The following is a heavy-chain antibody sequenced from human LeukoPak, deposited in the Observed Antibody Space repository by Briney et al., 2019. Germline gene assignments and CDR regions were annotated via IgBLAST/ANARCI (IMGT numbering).Heavy chain of an antibody. V-gene: IGHV4-34*09. Sequence: PSETLSLTCAVYGGSFSGYYWSWIRQPPGKGLEWIGYIYHSGSTYYNLSLKSQVTISVDTSKNQFSLKLSSVTAADTAVYYCARASHGYSSSSHLGYWGKGTLVTVSS. D-gene: IGHD6-6*01. CDR1: GGSFSGYY. J-gene: IGHJ4*02. CDR3: ARASHGYSSSSHLGY. CDR2: IYHSGST.